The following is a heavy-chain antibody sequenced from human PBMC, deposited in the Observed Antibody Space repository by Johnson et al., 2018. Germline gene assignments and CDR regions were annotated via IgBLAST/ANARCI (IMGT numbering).Heavy chain of an antibody. CDR1: GGSISSYY. J-gene: IGHJ3*02. CDR2: IYYSGST. CDR3: ARDLSEAFDI. Sequence: QVQLQESGPGLVKPSETLSLTCTVSGGSISSYYWSWIRQPPGKGLEWIGYIYYSGSTNYNPSLKSRVTISVDTSKNQFSLKLSPVTAADTAVYYCARDLSEAFDIWGQGTMVTVSS. V-gene: IGHV4-59*01. D-gene: IGHD1-14*01.